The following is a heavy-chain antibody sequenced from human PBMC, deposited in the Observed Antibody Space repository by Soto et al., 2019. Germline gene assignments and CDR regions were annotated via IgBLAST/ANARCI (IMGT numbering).Heavy chain of an antibody. CDR3: AKGLSTASSFDS. CDR1: GFTFSHHD. CDR2: ISGSGDRT. V-gene: IGHV3-23*01. D-gene: IGHD2-8*02. J-gene: IGHJ4*02. Sequence: EVHLLESGGGLVQPGGSLRLSCAASGFTFSHHDMSWVRQAPGRGLEWVSAISGSGDRTHYADSVKGRFTISRDNSKNMWSLQMNSLRAEDTAVYHCAKGLSTASSFDSWGQGTLVTVSS.